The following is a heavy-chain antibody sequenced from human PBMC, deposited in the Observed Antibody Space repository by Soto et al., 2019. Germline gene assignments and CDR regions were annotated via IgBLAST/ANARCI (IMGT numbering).Heavy chain of an antibody. D-gene: IGHD3-3*01. V-gene: IGHV1-69*06. Sequence: QMQLVQSGAEVKKPGSSVKVSCKASGGTLSSFINYPINWVRQAPGQGLEWMGGIVPNVGTVNYAQKFQGRVTITADKSTGTAYMELSSLRSEETALYYCARRDTSGFLRYFDNWGQGTLVTVSS. CDR1: GGTLSSFINYP. J-gene: IGHJ4*02. CDR2: IVPNVGTV. CDR3: ARRDTSGFLRYFDN.